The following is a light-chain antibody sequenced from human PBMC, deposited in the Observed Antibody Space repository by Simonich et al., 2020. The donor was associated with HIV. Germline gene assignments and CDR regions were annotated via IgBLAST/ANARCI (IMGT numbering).Light chain of an antibody. V-gene: IGKV4-1*01. CDR1: QSVLYSSNNKVY. Sequence: DIVMTQSPDSLAVSLGERATINCKSSQSVLYSSNNKVYLAWYQQKPGPPPNLLIYWATTRESGVPKRFRCSGSGTDFILTISSLQAEDVAVYYCQQYYSTPITFGQGTRLEIK. CDR2: WAT. CDR3: QQYYSTPIT. J-gene: IGKJ5*01.